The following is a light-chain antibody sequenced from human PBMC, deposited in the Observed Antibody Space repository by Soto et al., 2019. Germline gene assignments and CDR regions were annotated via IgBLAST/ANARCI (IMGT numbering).Light chain of an antibody. CDR3: HQSYSTPRT. Sequence: DIQMTQSPSSLSASVGARVTITCRASQSISSYLNWYQQKPGKAPKLLIYAASSLHSGVPSRFSGSESGTDFTLTISSLQHDDVATYYCHQSYSTPRTFGQANKVAIK. V-gene: IGKV1-39*01. J-gene: IGKJ1*01. CDR1: QSISSY. CDR2: AAS.